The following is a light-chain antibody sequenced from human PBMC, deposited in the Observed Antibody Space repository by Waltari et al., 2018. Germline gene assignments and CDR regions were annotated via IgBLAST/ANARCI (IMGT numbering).Light chain of an antibody. CDR3: QQYNGYSGT. CDR2: KAS. J-gene: IGKJ1*01. CDR1: QTIMSW. V-gene: IGKV1-5*03. Sequence: DIKMTQSPSQLSASVGHRVTISCRASQTIMSWVAWYQQKPGKAPKVLIYKASILESGVPSRFSGSGSGTEFTLTISSLQPDDFATYYCQQYNGYSGTFGQGTKVEVQ.